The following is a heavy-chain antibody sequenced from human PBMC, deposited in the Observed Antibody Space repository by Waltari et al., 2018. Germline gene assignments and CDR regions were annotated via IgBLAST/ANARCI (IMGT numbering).Heavy chain of an antibody. J-gene: IGHJ4*02. CDR3: ASALRFLEWLLPNYDY. CDR1: GYSISSGYY. Sequence: QVQLQESGPGLVKPSETLSLTCAFSGYSISSGYYWGSIRHPPGKGLEWIGSIYHSGSTYYNPSLKSRVTISVDTSKNQFSLKLSSVTAADTAVYYCASALRFLEWLLPNYDYWGQGTLVTVSS. V-gene: IGHV4-38-2*01. D-gene: IGHD3-3*01. CDR2: IYHSGST.